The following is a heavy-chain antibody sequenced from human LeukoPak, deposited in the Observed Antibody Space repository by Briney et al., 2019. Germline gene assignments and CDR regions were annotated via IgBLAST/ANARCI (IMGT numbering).Heavy chain of an antibody. D-gene: IGHD1-26*01. Sequence: GGSLRLSCAASGFTVSSNYMSWVRQAPGKGLEWVSVIYSGGSTYYADSVKGRFTISRHNSKNTLYLQMNSLRAEDTAVYYCVRGYPENYYYGMDVWGQGTTVTVSS. CDR3: VRGYPENYYYGMDV. CDR1: GFTVSSNY. J-gene: IGHJ6*02. CDR2: IYSGGST. V-gene: IGHV3-53*04.